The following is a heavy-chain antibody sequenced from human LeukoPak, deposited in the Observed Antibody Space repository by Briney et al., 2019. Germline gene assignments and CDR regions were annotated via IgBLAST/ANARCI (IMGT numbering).Heavy chain of an antibody. CDR1: GFTFTHYA. J-gene: IGHJ4*02. V-gene: IGHV3-30*03. CDR3: ARDPRGPAGYDSPARDTFDY. CDR2: IFYGGTIQ. D-gene: IGHD3-22*01. Sequence: PGGSLRLSCAASGFTFTHYAMHWVRQTPGKGLEWVAVIFYGGTIQYYSDSVRGRLIVSRDNPKNTLYLQMNSLRAEDTAVYYCARDPRGPAGYDSPARDTFDYWGQGTLVTVSS.